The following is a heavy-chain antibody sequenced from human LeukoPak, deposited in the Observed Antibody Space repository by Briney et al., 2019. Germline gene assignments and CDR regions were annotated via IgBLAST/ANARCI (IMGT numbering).Heavy chain of an antibody. D-gene: IGHD6-19*01. J-gene: IGHJ4*02. CDR3: ARDPPIAVAGPDY. CDR2: IYYSGST. Sequence: PSETLSLTCTVSGGSISSSSYYWGWIRQPPGKGLEWIGSIYYSGSTYYNPSLKSRVTISVDTSKNQFSLKLSSVTAADTAVYYCARDPPIAVAGPDYWGQGTLVTVSS. V-gene: IGHV4-39*07. CDR1: GGSISSSSYY.